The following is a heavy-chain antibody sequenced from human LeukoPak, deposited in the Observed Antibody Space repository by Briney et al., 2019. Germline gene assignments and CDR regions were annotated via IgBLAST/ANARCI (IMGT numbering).Heavy chain of an antibody. D-gene: IGHD6-13*01. CDR2: IYYSGST. Sequence: SETLSLTCTVSGGSISSYYWSWIRQPPGKGLEWIGYIYYSGSTNYNPSLKSRVTISVDTSKNQFSLKLSSVTAADTAVYYCARHVQQLKDYYYGMDVWGQGTTVTVSS. V-gene: IGHV4-59*08. CDR3: ARHVQQLKDYYYGMDV. CDR1: GGSISSYY. J-gene: IGHJ6*02.